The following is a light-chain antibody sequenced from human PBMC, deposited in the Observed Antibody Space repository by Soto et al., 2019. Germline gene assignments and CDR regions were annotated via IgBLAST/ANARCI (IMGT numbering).Light chain of an antibody. CDR1: SSNIGAGYD. J-gene: IGLJ2*01. V-gene: IGLV1-40*01. Sequence: QSVLTQPPSVSGAPGQRVTISCTGSSSNIGAGYDVHWYQQLPGTAPQLLIYGNSNRPSGVPDRFSGSKSGTSASLAITARQAEDESHYYYQSSDSSPSAVVFRGSTKQTVL. CDR3: QSSDSSPSAVV. CDR2: GNS.